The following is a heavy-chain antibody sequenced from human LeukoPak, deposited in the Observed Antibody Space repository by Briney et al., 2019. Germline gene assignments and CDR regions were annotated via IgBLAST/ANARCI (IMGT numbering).Heavy chain of an antibody. Sequence: SETLSLTCTVSGGSISSYYWSWIRQPPGKGLEWIGYIYYSGSTNYNPSLKSRVTISVDTSKNQFSLKLSSVTAADTAVYYCARSPRAFSGYSYGLDYWGQGTLVTVSS. J-gene: IGHJ4*02. D-gene: IGHD5-18*01. CDR3: ARSPRAFSGYSYGLDY. V-gene: IGHV4-59*01. CDR2: IYYSGST. CDR1: GGSISSYY.